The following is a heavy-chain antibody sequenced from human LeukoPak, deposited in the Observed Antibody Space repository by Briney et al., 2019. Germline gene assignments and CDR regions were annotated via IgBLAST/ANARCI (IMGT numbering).Heavy chain of an antibody. D-gene: IGHD3-10*01. V-gene: IGHV4-38-2*01. Sequence: KPSETLSLTCAVSGYSISSGYYWGWIRQPPGKGLEWIGSVFHTGSTYYNPSLKSRVTISLDMSMNQFSLRLSSVTAADTAVYYCARHHSHYYGSGRYYNDYYYMDAWSKGTTVIVSS. CDR2: VFHTGST. CDR1: GYSISSGYY. CDR3: ARHHSHYYGSGRYYNDYYYMDA. J-gene: IGHJ6*03.